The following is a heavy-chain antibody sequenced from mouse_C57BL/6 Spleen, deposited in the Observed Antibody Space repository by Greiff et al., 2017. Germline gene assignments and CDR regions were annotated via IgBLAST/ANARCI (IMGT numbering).Heavy chain of an antibody. CDR2: IHPNSGST. CDR3: ARWGITTEYYFDY. D-gene: IGHD2-4*01. J-gene: IGHJ2*01. V-gene: IGHV1-64*01. Sequence: QVQLQQPGAELVKPGASVKLSCKASGYTFTSYWMHWVKQRPGQGLEWIGMIHPNSGSTNYNEKFKSKATLTVDKSSSTAYMQLSSLTSGDSAVYYCARWGITTEYYFDYWGQGTTLTVSS. CDR1: GYTFTSYW.